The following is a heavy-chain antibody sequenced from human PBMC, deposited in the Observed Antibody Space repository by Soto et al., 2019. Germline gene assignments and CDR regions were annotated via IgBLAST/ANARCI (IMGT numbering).Heavy chain of an antibody. CDR2: IYWSGDE. CDR1: GFSLSTSGVG. D-gene: IGHD6-6*01. V-gene: IGHV2-5*01. Sequence: SGPTLVNPTQTLTLTCSFSGFSLSTSGVGVGWIRQSPGKALEWLALIYWSGDEHYRPSLKSRLSVTKDTSKNHVVLIMTDMDPVDTATYYCARGLATLPVFAFDIWGQGTMVTVSS. CDR3: ARGLATLPVFAFDI. J-gene: IGHJ3*02.